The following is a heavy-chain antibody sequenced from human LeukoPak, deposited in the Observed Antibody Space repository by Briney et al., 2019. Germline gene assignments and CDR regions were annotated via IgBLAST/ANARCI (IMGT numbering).Heavy chain of an antibody. CDR1: GFTFSSYG. Sequence: PGGSLRLSCAASGFTFSSYGMHWVRQAPGQGLEWVAFIRYDGRTDYYADSVKGRFTISRDNSKNTLYLQMNTLRAEDTAVYYCAQDYFWSGYFDYWGQGTLVTVSS. V-gene: IGHV3-30*02. D-gene: IGHD3-3*01. CDR2: IRYDGRTD. CDR3: AQDYFWSGYFDY. J-gene: IGHJ4*02.